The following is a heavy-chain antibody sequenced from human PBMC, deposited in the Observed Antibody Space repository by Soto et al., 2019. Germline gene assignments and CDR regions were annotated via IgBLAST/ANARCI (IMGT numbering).Heavy chain of an antibody. CDR1: GFTFSSYA. CDR2: MSSSSGTT. CDR3: ARDRPPGYDFWSGYLSDDAFDI. J-gene: IGHJ3*02. Sequence: SVGSLRLSCAASGFTFSSYAMNWVRQAPGKGLEWVSSMSSSSGTTYYADSVKGRFTISRDNAKNSLYLQMNSLRDEDTAVYYCARDRPPGYDFWSGYLSDDAFDIWGQGTMVNVSS. V-gene: IGHV3-48*02. D-gene: IGHD3-3*01.